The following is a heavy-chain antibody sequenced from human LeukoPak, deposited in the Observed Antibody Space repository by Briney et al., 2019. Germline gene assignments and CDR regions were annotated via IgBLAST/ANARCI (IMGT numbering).Heavy chain of an antibody. CDR1: GFTVSSYW. Sequence: GGSLRLSCVGSGFTVSSYWMHWVRQAPGKGPVWVSHISSDGTNTGYADSVKGRFTISRDTAKNTLYLQMDSLRADDTAVYYCARDVLRFLEWLSPTYYYYGMDVWGQGTTVTVSS. D-gene: IGHD3-3*01. CDR2: ISSDGTNT. CDR3: ARDVLRFLEWLSPTYYYYGMDV. V-gene: IGHV3-74*01. J-gene: IGHJ6*02.